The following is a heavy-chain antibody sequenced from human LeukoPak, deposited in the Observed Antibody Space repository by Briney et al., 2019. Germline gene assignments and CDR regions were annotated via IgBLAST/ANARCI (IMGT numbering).Heavy chain of an antibody. Sequence: RAGGFLRLSCAASGFTFSSYEMHWVRQAPGKGLEWVSYISSSDDTIYYADSVKGRFTISRDNAKNSLYLQMNSLRAEDTAVYYCAKSRSSYYYDSSGYSADWGQGTLVTVSS. D-gene: IGHD3-22*01. CDR1: GFTFSSYE. V-gene: IGHV3-48*03. J-gene: IGHJ4*02. CDR2: ISSSDDTI. CDR3: AKSRSSYYYDSSGYSAD.